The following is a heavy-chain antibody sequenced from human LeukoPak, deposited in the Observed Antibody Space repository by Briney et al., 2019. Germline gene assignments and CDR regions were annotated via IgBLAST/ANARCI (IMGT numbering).Heavy chain of an antibody. D-gene: IGHD6-19*01. CDR2: INGRGDSR. V-gene: IGHV3-23*01. Sequence: PGGSLRLSCAASGFAFSTHVRDWVRQVPGRGLEWVSGINGRGDSRHYADSVRGRFTISRDNSKDTLQLQMNSLRVEDTAVYYCVKETNSGWYDYWGQGKVVSVSS. CDR3: VKETNSGWYDY. CDR1: GFAFSTHV. J-gene: IGHJ4*02.